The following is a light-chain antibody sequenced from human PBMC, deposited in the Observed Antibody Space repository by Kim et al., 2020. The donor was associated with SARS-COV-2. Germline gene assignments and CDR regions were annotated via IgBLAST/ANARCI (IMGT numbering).Light chain of an antibody. CDR1: QDISNY. V-gene: IGKV1-33*01. J-gene: IGKJ3*01. CDR3: QQYDNLPFT. Sequence: DIQMTQSPSSLSASVGDRVTITCQASQDISNYLNWYHQKPGKAPKLLIYDASNLETGVPSRFSGSGSGTDFIFTISSLQPEDIATYYCQQYDNLPFTFGPGTKVDIK. CDR2: DAS.